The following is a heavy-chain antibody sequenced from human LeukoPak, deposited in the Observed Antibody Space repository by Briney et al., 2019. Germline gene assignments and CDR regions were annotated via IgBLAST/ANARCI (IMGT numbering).Heavy chain of an antibody. Sequence: GGSLRLSCAASGFSFSSYAMSWVRQAPGKGLEWVSVVSGRGDSAYNAESVKGRFTIPRDNSQNTLYLQMNSLTVEDTAIYYCAKNADRGAYCRGGSCYPYYYYYMDVWGTGTTVTISS. J-gene: IGHJ6*03. CDR2: VSGRGDSA. V-gene: IGHV3-23*01. D-gene: IGHD2-15*01. CDR1: GFSFSSYA. CDR3: AKNADRGAYCRGGSCYPYYYYYMDV.